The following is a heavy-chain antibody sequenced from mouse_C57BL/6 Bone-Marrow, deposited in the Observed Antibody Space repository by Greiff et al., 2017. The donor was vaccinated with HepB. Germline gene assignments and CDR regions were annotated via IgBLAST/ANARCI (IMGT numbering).Heavy chain of an antibody. CDR3: ARTHDYDGWYFDV. CDR2: INPNNGGT. D-gene: IGHD2-4*01. J-gene: IGHJ1*03. Sequence: VQLQQSGPELVKPGASVKISCKASGYTFTDYYMNWVKQSHGKSLEWIGDINPNNGGTSYNQKFKGKATLTVDKSSSTAYMELRSLTSEDSAVYYCARTHDYDGWYFDVWGTGTTVTVSS. CDR1: GYTFTDYY. V-gene: IGHV1-26*01.